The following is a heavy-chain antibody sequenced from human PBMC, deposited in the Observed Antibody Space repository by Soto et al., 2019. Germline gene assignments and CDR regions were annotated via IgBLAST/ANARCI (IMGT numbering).Heavy chain of an antibody. Sequence: GGSLRLSCAASQFSFSSYWMHWVRQVPGKGPAWVSRINHDGSKTEYADSVKGRFTISRDNTNNTLYLQMNSLRVEDTAMYYCVREPWGFSGAWYDYWGQGTLVTVSS. D-gene: IGHD6-13*01. CDR1: QFSFSSYW. J-gene: IGHJ4*02. V-gene: IGHV3-74*01. CDR2: INHDGSKT. CDR3: VREPWGFSGAWYDY.